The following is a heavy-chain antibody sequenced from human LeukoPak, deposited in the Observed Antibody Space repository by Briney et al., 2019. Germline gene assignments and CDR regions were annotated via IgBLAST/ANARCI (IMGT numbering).Heavy chain of an antibody. CDR3: AREMYSSGWLNAFDI. J-gene: IGHJ3*02. V-gene: IGHV3-20*04. CDR1: GFTFDDYG. Sequence: GGSLRLSCAASGFTFDDYGMSWVRQAPGKGLEWVSGINWNGGSTHYADSVKGRFTISRDNAKNSLYLQMNSLRAEDTALYYCAREMYSSGWLNAFDIWGQGTLVTVSS. CDR2: INWNGGST. D-gene: IGHD6-19*01.